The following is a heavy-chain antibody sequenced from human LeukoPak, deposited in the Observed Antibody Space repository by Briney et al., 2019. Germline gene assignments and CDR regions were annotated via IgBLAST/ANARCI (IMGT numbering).Heavy chain of an antibody. CDR2: IYYSGST. Sequence: NPSETLSLTCTVSGGSISSGDYYWSRIRQPPGKGMGWIGYIYYSGSTYYNPSLKSRVTISVDTSKNQFSLKLSSVTAADTAVYYCARVTRDDYGDNEYFQHWGQGTLVTVSS. J-gene: IGHJ1*01. CDR1: GGSISSGDYY. V-gene: IGHV4-30-4*01. D-gene: IGHD4-17*01. CDR3: ARVTRDDYGDNEYFQH.